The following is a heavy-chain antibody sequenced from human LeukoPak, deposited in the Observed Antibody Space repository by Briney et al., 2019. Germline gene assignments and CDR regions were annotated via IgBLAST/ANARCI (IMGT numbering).Heavy chain of an antibody. CDR1: GFTFSSYS. CDR3: VGGPIAAAGEDY. Sequence: GGSLRLSCAASGFTFSSYSMNWVRQAPGKGLEWVSSISGGSGYIYYADSVKGRFTNSRDNAKNSLYLQMNSLRAEDTAVYYCVGGPIAAAGEDYWGQGILVTVSS. D-gene: IGHD6-13*01. CDR2: ISGGSGYI. J-gene: IGHJ4*02. V-gene: IGHV3-21*01.